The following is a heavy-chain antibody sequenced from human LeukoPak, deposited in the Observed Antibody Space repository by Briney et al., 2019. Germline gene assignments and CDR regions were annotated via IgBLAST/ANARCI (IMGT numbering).Heavy chain of an antibody. CDR1: GFTFSSYW. V-gene: IGHV3-7*01. Sequence: PGGSLRLSCAASGFTFSSYWMSWVRQAPGRGLEWVANIKQDGSEKYYVDSVKGRFTISRDNAKNSLYPQMNSLRAEDTAVYYCARLYDYVWGSYRHVFDYWGQGTLVTVSS. CDR3: ARLYDYVWGSYRHVFDY. J-gene: IGHJ4*02. D-gene: IGHD3-16*02. CDR2: IKQDGSEK.